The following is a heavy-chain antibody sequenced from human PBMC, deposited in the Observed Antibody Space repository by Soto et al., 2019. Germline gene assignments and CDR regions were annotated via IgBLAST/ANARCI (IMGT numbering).Heavy chain of an antibody. V-gene: IGHV3-48*01. CDR3: ARDVVMVVAALDY. D-gene: IGHD2-15*01. CDR1: GFTFTSYS. J-gene: IGHJ4*02. Sequence: GGSRRLSCPASGFTFTSYSMNWVRQAPGKGLEWVSYISSSSSTICYADSVKGRFTISRDNAKNSLYLQMNSLRAEDTAVYYCARDVVMVVAALDYWGQGTLVTVSS. CDR2: ISSSSSTI.